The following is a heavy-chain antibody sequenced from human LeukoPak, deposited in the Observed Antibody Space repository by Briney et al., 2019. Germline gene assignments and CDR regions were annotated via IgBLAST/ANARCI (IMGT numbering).Heavy chain of an antibody. J-gene: IGHJ4*02. CDR3: ARGLPGSDTLDY. CDR2: LSGSADGI. D-gene: IGHD2-21*02. CDR1: GFTFNNYA. V-gene: IGHV3-23*01. Sequence: PGGSLRLSCAAAGFTFNNYAMSWVRQAPGKGLEWVSALSGSADGIYYADSVKGRFTISRDNSQNTLYLQMNSLRAEDTAVYYCARGLPGSDTLDYWGQGTLVTISS.